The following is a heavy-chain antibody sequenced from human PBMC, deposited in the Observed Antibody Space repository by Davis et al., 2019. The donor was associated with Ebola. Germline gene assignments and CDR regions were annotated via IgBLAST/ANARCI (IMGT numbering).Heavy chain of an antibody. CDR2: IYTSGST. D-gene: IGHD3-10*01. J-gene: IGHJ4*02. Sequence: SETLSLTCNVSGGSMASYYWSWIRQPAGKGLEWIGRIYTSGSTNYNPSLKSRVTMSMDTSKNQFPLNLTSMTAADTAVYYCARVVLLSATQYYFDFWGQGTLVTVSS. CDR3: ARVVLLSATQYYFDF. CDR1: GGSMASYY. V-gene: IGHV4-4*07.